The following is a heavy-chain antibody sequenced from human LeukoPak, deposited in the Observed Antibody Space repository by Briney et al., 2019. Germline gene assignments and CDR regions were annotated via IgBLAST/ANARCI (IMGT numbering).Heavy chain of an antibody. J-gene: IGHJ4*02. CDR3: ARSPMVRGVITPNFDY. Sequence: SVKVPCMASGGTFSSYAISWVRQAPGQGLEWVGGIIPIFGTANYAQKFQGRVTITADKSTSTAYMELSSLRSEDTAVYYCARSPMVRGVITPNFDYWGQGTLVTVSS. CDR2: IIPIFGTA. CDR1: GGTFSSYA. D-gene: IGHD3-10*01. V-gene: IGHV1-69*06.